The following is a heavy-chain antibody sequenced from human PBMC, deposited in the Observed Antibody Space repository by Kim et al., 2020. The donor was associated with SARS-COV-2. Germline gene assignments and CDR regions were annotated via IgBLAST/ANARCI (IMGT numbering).Heavy chain of an antibody. D-gene: IGHD3-16*01. CDR2: NRSGGGT. V-gene: IGHV1-46*01. CDR3: AKEGGH. Sequence: NRSGGGTNYAQKFQGRFTMTGDTSTNTVYMELSSLRSDDTAVYYCAKEGGHWGQGTLVTVSS. J-gene: IGHJ4*02.